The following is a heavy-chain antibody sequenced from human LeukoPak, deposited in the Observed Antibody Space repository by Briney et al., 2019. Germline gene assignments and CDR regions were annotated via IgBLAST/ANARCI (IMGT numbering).Heavy chain of an antibody. J-gene: IGHJ6*03. D-gene: IGHD4-23*01. CDR1: GFRFSDSY. CDR2: ISSSGSST. CDR3: ARVGNPVYYYYMDV. V-gene: IGHV3-11*01. Sequence: PGGSLRLSCAASGFRFSDSYMNWIRQAPGKGLEWVSYISSSGSSTHYADSVKGRFTISRDNAKNSLYLQMNSLRAEDTAVYYCARVGNPVYYYYMDVWGKGTTVTISS.